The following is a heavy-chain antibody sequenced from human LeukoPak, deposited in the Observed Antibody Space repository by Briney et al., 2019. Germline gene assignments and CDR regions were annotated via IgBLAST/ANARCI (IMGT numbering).Heavy chain of an antibody. CDR2: ITSSGSTI. J-gene: IGHJ3*02. V-gene: IGHV3-48*03. CDR3: ARISAYVQGGAFDI. Sequence: PGGSLRLSSAPSGFTFSSYETSWVREAPGRGLGRGSYITSSGSTIYYADSVKGRFANSRDNAKNSLYLPMNSLRAEDTAVYYCARISAYVQGGAFDIWGQGIMVTVSS. CDR1: GFTFSSYE. D-gene: IGHD5-12*01.